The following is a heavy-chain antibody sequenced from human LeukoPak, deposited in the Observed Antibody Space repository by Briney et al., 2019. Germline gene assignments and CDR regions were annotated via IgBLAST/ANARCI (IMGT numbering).Heavy chain of an antibody. V-gene: IGHV1-18*01. CDR2: ISAYNGST. D-gene: IGHD3-16*01. CDR3: AISYGGPGYYYYYGMDV. J-gene: IGHJ6*02. CDR1: GYTFTSYG. Sequence: ASVKVSCKASGYTFTSYGISWVRQAPGQGLEWMGWISAYNGSTNYAQKLQGRVTMTTDTSTSTAYMELRSLRSDDTAVYYCAISYGGPGYYYYYGMDVWGQGTTATVSS.